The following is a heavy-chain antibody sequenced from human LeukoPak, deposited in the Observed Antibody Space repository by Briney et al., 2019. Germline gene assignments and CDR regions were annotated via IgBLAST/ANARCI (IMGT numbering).Heavy chain of an antibody. CDR2: ISDNGGRT. CDR1: GFTFSGYA. CDR3: AKDKGSSPAH. V-gene: IGHV3-23*01. D-gene: IGHD6-6*01. Sequence: GGSLRLSCAASGFTFSGYAMSWVRQAPGKGLEWVSTISDNGGRTYYADSVKGRFTISRDNSKNTLFLQMNSLRAEDSAVYYCAKDKGSSPAHWGQGTLVTVSS. J-gene: IGHJ4*02.